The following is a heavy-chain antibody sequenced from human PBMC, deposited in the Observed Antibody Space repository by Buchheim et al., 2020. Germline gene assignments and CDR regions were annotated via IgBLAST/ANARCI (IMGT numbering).Heavy chain of an antibody. CDR1: GGSISSSSYY. D-gene: IGHD1-26*01. V-gene: IGHV4-39*07. Sequence: QLQLQESGPGLVKPSETLSLTCTVSGGSISSSSYYWGWIRQPPGTGLEWIGSIYYSGSTYYNPSLKSRVTISVDTSKNQFSLKLSSVTAADTAVYYCARTSYSGSYYQDYWGQGTL. J-gene: IGHJ4*02. CDR3: ARTSYSGSYYQDY. CDR2: IYYSGST.